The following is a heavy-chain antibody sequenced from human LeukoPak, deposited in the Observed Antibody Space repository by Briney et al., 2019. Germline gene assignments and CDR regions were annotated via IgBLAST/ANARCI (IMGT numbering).Heavy chain of an antibody. V-gene: IGHV4-34*01. CDR2: INHSGST. CDR3: ARDNPHQIYSSSWNDAFDI. J-gene: IGHJ3*02. Sequence: KPSETLSLTCAVYGGSFSGYYWSWIRQPPGKGLEWIGEINHSGSTNYNPSLKSRVTISVDTSKNQFSLKLSSVAAADTAVYYCARDNPHQIYSSSWNDAFDIWGQGTTVTVSS. CDR1: GGSFSGYY. D-gene: IGHD6-13*01.